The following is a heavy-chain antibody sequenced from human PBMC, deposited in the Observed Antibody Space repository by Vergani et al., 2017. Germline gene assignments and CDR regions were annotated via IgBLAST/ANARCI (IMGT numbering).Heavy chain of an antibody. J-gene: IGHJ4*02. V-gene: IGHV3-30*18. Sequence: QVQLVESGGGVVQPGRSLRLSCAASGFTFSSYGMHWVRQAPGKGLEWVAVISYDGSNKYYADSVKGRFTISRDNSKSTLYLQMNSLRAEDTAVYYCAKGSSIAAHTFDYWGQGTLVTVSS. CDR2: ISYDGSNK. D-gene: IGHD6-6*01. CDR1: GFTFSSYG. CDR3: AKGSSIAAHTFDY.